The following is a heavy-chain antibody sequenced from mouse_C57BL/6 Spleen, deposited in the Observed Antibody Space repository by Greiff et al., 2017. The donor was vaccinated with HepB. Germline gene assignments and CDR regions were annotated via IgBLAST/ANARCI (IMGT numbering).Heavy chain of an antibody. CDR3: ARLHYYGSSYLFDY. J-gene: IGHJ2*01. Sequence: QVQLKQSGPELVKPGASVKISCKASGYAFSSSWMNWVKQRPGKGLEWIGRIYPGDGDTNYNGKFKGKATLTADKSSSTAYMQLSSLTSEDSAVYFCARLHYYGSSYLFDYWGQGTTLTVSS. D-gene: IGHD1-1*01. CDR2: IYPGDGDT. CDR1: GYAFSSSW. V-gene: IGHV1-82*01.